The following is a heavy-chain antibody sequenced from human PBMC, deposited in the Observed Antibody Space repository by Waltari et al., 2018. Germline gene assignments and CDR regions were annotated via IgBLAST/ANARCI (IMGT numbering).Heavy chain of an antibody. V-gene: IGHV3-7*04. J-gene: IGHJ4*02. CDR1: GYIFSDYA. Sequence: VHLVESGGDVVQPGRSLRLSCTASGYIFSDYAMHWVRQAPGKGLELVANIKYDGREKNYVDSVKGRFTISRDNTKSSLYLEMNSLRAEDTAVHFCVRDHRESADPKDYWGQGTLVSVSS. D-gene: IGHD1-26*01. CDR3: VRDHRESADPKDY. CDR2: IKYDGREK.